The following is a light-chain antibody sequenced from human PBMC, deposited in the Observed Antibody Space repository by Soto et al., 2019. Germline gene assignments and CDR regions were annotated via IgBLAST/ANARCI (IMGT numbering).Light chain of an antibody. CDR2: GNS. CDR3: QSSEIGLSGYV. Sequence: QPVLTQPPSVSGAPGQRVTISCTGSSSNIGADYDVHWYQQLPGAAPKLLIYGNSNRPSGVPDRFSGSKSGTSASLAIIGLKAEDEADYYCQSSEIGLSGYVFGTGTKLTVL. V-gene: IGLV1-40*01. CDR1: SSNIGADYD. J-gene: IGLJ1*01.